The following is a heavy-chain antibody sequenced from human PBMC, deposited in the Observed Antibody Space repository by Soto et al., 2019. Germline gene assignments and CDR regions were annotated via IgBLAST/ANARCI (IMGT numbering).Heavy chain of an antibody. CDR1: GYTFTSYG. CDR3: ARVEGLLTYYYDSSGLGPVRI. CDR2: ISAYNGNT. J-gene: IGHJ3*02. D-gene: IGHD3-22*01. Sequence: ASVKVSCKASGYTFTSYGISWVRQAPGQGLEWMGWISAYNGNTNYAQKLQGRVTMTTDTSTSTAYMELRSLRSDDTAVYYCARVEGLLTYYYDSSGLGPVRIWGQGTMVTVSS. V-gene: IGHV1-18*01.